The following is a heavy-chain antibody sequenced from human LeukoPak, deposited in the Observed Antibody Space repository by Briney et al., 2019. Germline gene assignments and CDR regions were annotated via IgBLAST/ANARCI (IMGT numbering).Heavy chain of an antibody. D-gene: IGHD3-10*02. CDR3: AGFRMYYDVD. Sequence: SETLSLTCAVYGGSFSGYYWSWIRQPPGKGLEWIGEINHSGSTNYNPSLKSRVTISVDTSKNQFSLKLSSVTAADTAVYYCAGFRMYYDVDWGQGTLVTVSS. J-gene: IGHJ4*02. CDR1: GGSFSGYY. V-gene: IGHV4-34*01. CDR2: INHSGST.